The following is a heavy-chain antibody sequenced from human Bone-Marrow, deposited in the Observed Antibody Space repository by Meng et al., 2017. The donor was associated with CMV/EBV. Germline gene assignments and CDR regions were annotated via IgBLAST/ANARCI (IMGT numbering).Heavy chain of an antibody. J-gene: IGHJ6*02. CDR1: GLTFSSYA. CDR2: IYSGGSST. Sequence: ESLKISCAASGLTFSSYAMSWVRQAPGKGLEWVSVIYSGGSSTYYADSVKGRFTISRDNSKNTLYLQMNSLRAEDTAVYYCAKRDGGMVVWGQGATVTVSS. CDR3: AKRDGGMVV. V-gene: IGHV3-23*03.